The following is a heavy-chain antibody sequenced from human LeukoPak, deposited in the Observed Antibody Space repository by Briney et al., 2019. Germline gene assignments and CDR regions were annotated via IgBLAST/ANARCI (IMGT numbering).Heavy chain of an antibody. D-gene: IGHD4-17*01. CDR1: GYTFTSYG. V-gene: IGHV1-18*01. CDR2: ISAYNGNT. J-gene: IGHJ4*02. CDR3: ARDLRSTVTTENFDY. Sequence: ASVKVSCKASGYTFTSYGISWVRQAPGQGLEWMGWISAYNGNTNYAQKLQGRVTMTTDTSTSTAYMELRSLRSDDTAVYYCARDLRSTVTTENFDYWGQGTLVTVSS.